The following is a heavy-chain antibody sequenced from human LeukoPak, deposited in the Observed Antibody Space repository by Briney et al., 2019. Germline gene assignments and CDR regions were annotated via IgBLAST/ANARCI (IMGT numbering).Heavy chain of an antibody. CDR3: ARVPNAVGGWFDP. CDR2: IYCGGST. Sequence: GRSLRPSRPPSGFTVSSNYTRCVRHAAGEWLEWVSFIYCGGSTYYADSVKGRFTIPRDNSKNTLYLQMNSLRAEDTAVYYCARVPNAVGGWFDPWGQGTLVTVSS. CDR1: GFTVSSNY. D-gene: IGHD1-26*01. V-gene: IGHV3-53*01. J-gene: IGHJ5*02.